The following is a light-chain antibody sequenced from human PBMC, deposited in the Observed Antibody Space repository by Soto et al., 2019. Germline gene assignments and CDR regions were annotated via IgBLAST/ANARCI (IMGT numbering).Light chain of an antibody. V-gene: IGLV2-14*01. CDR2: DVS. CDR1: SSDVGGYNY. CDR3: SSYTSRSTLYV. J-gene: IGLJ1*01. Sequence: QSALTQPASVAGSPGQSSTISCTGTSSDVGGYNYVSWYQQHPGKAPNLMIYDVSNRPSGVSNRFSGAKSGNTASLTISGLQAEDEADYYCSSYTSRSTLYVFGPGTKLTVL.